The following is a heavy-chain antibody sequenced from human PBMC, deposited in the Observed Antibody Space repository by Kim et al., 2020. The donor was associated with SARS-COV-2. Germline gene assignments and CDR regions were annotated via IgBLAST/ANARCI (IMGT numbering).Heavy chain of an antibody. V-gene: IGHV5-10-1*01. J-gene: IGHJ6*02. Sequence: GESLKISCKGSGYSFTSYWISWVRQMPGKGLEWMGRIDPSDSYTNYSPSFQGHVTISADKSISTAYLQWSSLKASDTAMYYCARRGVVVVPADYYYYGMDVWGQGTTVTVSS. CDR3: ARRGVVVVPADYYYYGMDV. CDR2: IDPSDSYT. CDR1: GYSFTSYW. D-gene: IGHD2-2*01.